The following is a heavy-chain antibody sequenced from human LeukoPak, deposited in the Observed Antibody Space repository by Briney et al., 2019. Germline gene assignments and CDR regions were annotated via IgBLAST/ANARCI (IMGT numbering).Heavy chain of an antibody. CDR3: ANLRTLGYCSSTSCIDY. J-gene: IGHJ4*02. CDR1: GFTFSSYG. CDR2: ISYDGSNK. V-gene: IGHV3-30*18. Sequence: GGSLRLSCAASGFTFSSYGMHWVRQAPGKGLEWVAVISYDGSNKYCADSVKGRFTISRDNSKNTLYLQMNSLRAEDTAVYYCANLRTLGYCSSTSCIDYWGQGTLVTVSS. D-gene: IGHD2-2*01.